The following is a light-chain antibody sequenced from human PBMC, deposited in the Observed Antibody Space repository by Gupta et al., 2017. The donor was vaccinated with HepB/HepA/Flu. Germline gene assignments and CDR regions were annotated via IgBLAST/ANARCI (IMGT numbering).Light chain of an antibody. CDR1: NIGFKN. J-gene: IGLJ2*01. CDR3: QAWDKYSVI. Sequence: SYEMTQPVSVSVAVGQTATMTCGGDNIGFKNVHWYQQRPGQAPVLVIYKDKNRPSGIPERFSGSNSGNAATLTISGAQAGDEAYYYCQAWDKYSVIFGGGTKLTVL. CDR2: KDK. V-gene: IGLV3-9*01.